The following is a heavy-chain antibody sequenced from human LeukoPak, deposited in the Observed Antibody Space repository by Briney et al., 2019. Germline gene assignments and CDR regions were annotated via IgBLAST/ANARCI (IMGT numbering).Heavy chain of an antibody. J-gene: IGHJ4*02. CDR1: GFTFSSYA. V-gene: IGHV3-30*04. Sequence: GGSLRLSCAASGFTFSSYAMHWVRQAPGKGLEWVAVISYDGSNKYYADSVKGRFTISRDNSKNTLYLQMNSLRAEDTAVYYCARDLDDGSGGTQAFDYWGQGTLVTVSS. D-gene: IGHD3-10*01. CDR3: ARDLDDGSGGTQAFDY. CDR2: ISYDGSNK.